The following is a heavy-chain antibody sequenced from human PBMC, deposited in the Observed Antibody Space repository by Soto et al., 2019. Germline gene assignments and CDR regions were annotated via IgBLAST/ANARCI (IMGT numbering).Heavy chain of an antibody. J-gene: IGHJ4*02. CDR3: ARRKRGISAFGGPADY. Sequence: QVQLVESGGGLVKPGGSLRLSCAASGFTFSDYYMSWIRQAPGKGLEWVSYISSSGSTIYYADSVKGRFTISRDNAKNSLYLQMNSLRAEEKSVDYCARRKRGISAFGGPADYWGQGTLVTVSS. V-gene: IGHV3-11*01. CDR1: GFTFSDYY. CDR2: ISSSGSTI. D-gene: IGHD3-16*01.